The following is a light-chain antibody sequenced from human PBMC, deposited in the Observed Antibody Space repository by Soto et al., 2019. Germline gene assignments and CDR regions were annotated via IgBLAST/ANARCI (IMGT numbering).Light chain of an antibody. J-gene: IGLJ2*01. CDR1: SSDIGSYNF. CDR2: EVR. V-gene: IGLV2-8*01. Sequence: QAVATQPPSASGSPGQSVTISCTGTSSDIGSYNFVSWYQQHPGKAPKVMLYEVRKRPSGVPDRFSGSKSGNTASLTVSGLQADDEADYYCTSYAGGNILVFGGGTKLTVL. CDR3: TSYAGGNILV.